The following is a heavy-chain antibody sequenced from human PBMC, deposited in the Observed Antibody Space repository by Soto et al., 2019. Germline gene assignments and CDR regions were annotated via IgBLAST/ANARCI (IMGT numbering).Heavy chain of an antibody. CDR2: IAYEGSHK. CDR1: GFDFSSHG. J-gene: IGHJ6*02. CDR3: AKDFELPDGDYYHYGMDV. D-gene: IGHD1-7*01. V-gene: IGHV3-30*18. Sequence: QVQLVESGGGVVQSGGSLRLSCLASGFDFSSHGMYWVRQAPGRGLEWVALIAYEGSHKFYVDSRKGRFTISRDNSKHTLYLHMSSLRPEDTALYYCAKDFELPDGDYYHYGMDVLGQGTTVSVSS.